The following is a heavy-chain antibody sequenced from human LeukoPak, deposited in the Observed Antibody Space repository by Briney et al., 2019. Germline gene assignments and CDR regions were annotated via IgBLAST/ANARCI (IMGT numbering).Heavy chain of an antibody. V-gene: IGHV3-53*01. J-gene: IGHJ3*02. Sequence: VGSLRLSCASSRFTDSSSYMSWVGQTPAKGLEWGSVFYSDGTTYHADSVKCRFTISRDDSKNTLYLQMNSLRAEDTAMYYCSRNERMTPNDAFHIWGQGTVVTVTA. CDR3: SRNERMTPNDAFHI. D-gene: IGHD2/OR15-2a*01. CDR1: RFTDSSSY. CDR2: FYSDGTT.